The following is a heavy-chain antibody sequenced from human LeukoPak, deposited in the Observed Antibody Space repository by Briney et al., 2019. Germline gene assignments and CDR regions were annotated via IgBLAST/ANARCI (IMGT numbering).Heavy chain of an antibody. CDR2: FDPGDAET. CDR1: GYTLSEVS. V-gene: IGHV1-24*01. D-gene: IGHD1-1*01. J-gene: IGHJ4*02. CDR3: ATLDWKRGGGTLDY. Sequence: GASVKVSCKVSGYTLSEVSMHWVRQAPGKGLEWMGGFDPGDAETIFAQKFQGRVTMTEDTSTDTVYMEMSSLRSEDTAVYYCATLDWKRGGGTLDYWGQGTLVTVSS.